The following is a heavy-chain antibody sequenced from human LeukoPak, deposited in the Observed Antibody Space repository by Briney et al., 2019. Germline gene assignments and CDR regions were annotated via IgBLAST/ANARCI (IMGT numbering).Heavy chain of an antibody. CDR3: AKDGPLLLLGRMDV. Sequence: PGRSLRLSRAASGFTFSSYGMHWVRQAPGKGLEWVAVISYDGSNKYYADSVKGRFTISRDNSKNTLYLQMNSLRAEDTAVYYCAKDGPLLLLGRMDVWGQGTTVTVSS. D-gene: IGHD3-10*01. V-gene: IGHV3-30*18. CDR1: GFTFSSYG. J-gene: IGHJ6*02. CDR2: ISYDGSNK.